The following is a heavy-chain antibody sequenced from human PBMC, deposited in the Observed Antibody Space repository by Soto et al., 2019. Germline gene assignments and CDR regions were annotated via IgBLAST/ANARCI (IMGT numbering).Heavy chain of an antibody. J-gene: IGHJ6*02. Sequence: EVHLVESGGGLVQPGGSLRLSCVASGFTFNDYWMHWFRQAPGKGLVWVSRLNSDGSSGYYGDSMKGRFTISRDNAKNTLYLQINSLRDEDTAVYYCARGLKYKYGMDVWGQGTTVTVSS. CDR2: LNSDGSSG. D-gene: IGHD1-20*01. CDR3: ARGLKYKYGMDV. CDR1: GFTFNDYW. V-gene: IGHV3-74*01.